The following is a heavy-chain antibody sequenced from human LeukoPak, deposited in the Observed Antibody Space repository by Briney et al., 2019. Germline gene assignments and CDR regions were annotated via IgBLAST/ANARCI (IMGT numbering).Heavy chain of an antibody. J-gene: IGHJ4*02. V-gene: IGHV1-46*01. CDR2: INPSGGST. CDR3: ARVRPGEAPGGGQLDY. D-gene: IGHD3-16*01. CDR1: GYTFTSYY. Sequence: GASVKVSCKASGYTFTSYYMHWARQAPGQGLEWMGIINPSGGSTSYAQKFQGRVTMTRDTSTSTVYMELSSLRSEDTAVYYCARVRPGEAPGGGQLDYWGQGTLVTVSS.